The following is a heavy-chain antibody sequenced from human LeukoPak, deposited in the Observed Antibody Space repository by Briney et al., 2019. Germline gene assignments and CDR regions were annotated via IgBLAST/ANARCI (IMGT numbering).Heavy chain of an antibody. Sequence: PSGTLSLTCAVSGGSISSSNWWSWVRQPPGKGLEWIGEIYHSGSTNYNPSLKSRVTISVDKSKNQFSLKLSSVTAADTAVYYCARDPGIVGARPHWYFDLWGRGTLVTVSS. CDR1: GGSISSSNW. CDR2: IYHSGST. D-gene: IGHD1-26*01. J-gene: IGHJ2*01. CDR3: ARDPGIVGARPHWYFDL. V-gene: IGHV4-4*02.